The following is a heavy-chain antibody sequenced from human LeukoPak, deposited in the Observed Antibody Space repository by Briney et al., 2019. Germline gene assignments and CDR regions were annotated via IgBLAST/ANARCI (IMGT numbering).Heavy chain of an antibody. D-gene: IGHD1-26*01. Sequence: ASVKVSCKASGYTFNSYGISWVRQAPGQGLEWMGWISAYNGNTNYAQKLQGRVTMTTDTSTSTAYMELRSLRSDDTAVYYCARDLGFPNWEEFDYWGQGTLVTVSS. CDR1: GYTFNSYG. J-gene: IGHJ4*02. CDR2: ISAYNGNT. V-gene: IGHV1-18*01. CDR3: ARDLGFPNWEEFDY.